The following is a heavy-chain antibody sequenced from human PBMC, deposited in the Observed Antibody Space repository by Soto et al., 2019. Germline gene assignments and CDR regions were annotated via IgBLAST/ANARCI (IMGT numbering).Heavy chain of an antibody. CDR1: GFTFSRYG. J-gene: IGHJ5*01. V-gene: IGHV3-21*01. Sequence: EVQLVESGGGLVKPGGSLRLSCAASGFTFSRYGMNWVRQAPGKGLEWVSSISSSTSYVSYADSVKGRFSVSRDKAKKILYLEMYALRTEDTAVYYCARDPSEGRVGNWFESWGQGTLVTVSS. CDR2: ISSSTSYV. D-gene: IGHD2-2*01. CDR3: ARDPSEGRVGNWFES.